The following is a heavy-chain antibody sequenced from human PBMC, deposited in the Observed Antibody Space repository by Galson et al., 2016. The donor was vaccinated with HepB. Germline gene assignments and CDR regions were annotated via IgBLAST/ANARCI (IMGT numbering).Heavy chain of an antibody. J-gene: IGHJ6*01. CDR1: GYSFTHRY. D-gene: IGHD2-2*03. V-gene: IGHV1-45*02. CDR3: ARSLVDIAVVPADISVLRLHQGPIGLPPGALLQEHL. Sequence: SVKVSCKASGYSFTHRYLHWVRQAPGQALEWMGWITPFNGNTNHAQKFQDRVTITRDRSMSIAYMELSSLRSEDTAMYYCARSLVDIAVVPADISVLRLHQGPIGLPPGALLQEHLWG. CDR2: ITPFNGNT.